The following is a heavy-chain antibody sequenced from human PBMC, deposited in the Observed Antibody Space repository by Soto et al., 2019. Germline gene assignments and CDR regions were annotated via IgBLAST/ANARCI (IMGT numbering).Heavy chain of an antibody. D-gene: IGHD3-22*01. CDR3: ARDATVDSGGYYYVSWFDL. CDR1: GGSISDSDW. CDR2: IFHSGST. Sequence: PSETLSLTCVVSGGSISDSDWWSWVRQPPGKGLGWIGEIFHSGSTNYNPSLKSRVTLSVDKSKNQFSLKLNSVTAADTAVYFCARDATVDSGGYYYVSWFDLWGQGTPVTVSS. J-gene: IGHJ5*02. V-gene: IGHV4-4*02.